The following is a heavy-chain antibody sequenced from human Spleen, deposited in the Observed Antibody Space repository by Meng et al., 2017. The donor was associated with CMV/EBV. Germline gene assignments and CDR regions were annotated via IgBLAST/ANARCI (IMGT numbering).Heavy chain of an antibody. D-gene: IGHD2-2*01. CDR1: GYTFTGYY. V-gene: IGHV1-69*05. Sequence: SVKVSCKASGYTFTGYYIHWVRQAPGQGLEWMGGIIPIFGTANYAQKFQGRVTISTDESTSTAYMELSSLRSEDTAVYYCARHIVVVPAAYYYYYYGMDVWGQGTTVTVSS. CDR2: IIPIFGTA. CDR3: ARHIVVVPAAYYYYYYGMDV. J-gene: IGHJ6*02.